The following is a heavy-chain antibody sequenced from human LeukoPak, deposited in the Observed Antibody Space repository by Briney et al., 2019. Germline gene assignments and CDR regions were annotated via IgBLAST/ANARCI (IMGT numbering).Heavy chain of an antibody. CDR3: AKPPPSSSSPSWYMDV. Sequence: ETLSLTCTVSGGSISSSTYYWGWIRQPPGKGLEWVSAISGSGGSTYYADSVKGRFTISRDNSKNTLYLQMNSLRAEDTAVYYCAKPPPSSSSPSWYMDVWGKGTTVTVSS. D-gene: IGHD6-6*01. V-gene: IGHV3-23*01. CDR1: GGSISSSTYY. CDR2: ISGSGGST. J-gene: IGHJ6*03.